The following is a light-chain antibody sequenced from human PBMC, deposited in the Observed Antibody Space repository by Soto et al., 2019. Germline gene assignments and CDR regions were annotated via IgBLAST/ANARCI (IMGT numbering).Light chain of an antibody. CDR1: SSDVGGYNY. CDR2: EVS. CDR3: SSYTSRRTLV. Sequence: QSALTRPASVSGSPGQSITISCTGTSSDVGGYNYVSWYQQHPGKAPKLMIYEVSNRPSGVSNRFSGSKSGNTASLTISGLQAEDEADYYCSSYTSRRTLVFGGGTKVTVL. V-gene: IGLV2-14*01. J-gene: IGLJ2*01.